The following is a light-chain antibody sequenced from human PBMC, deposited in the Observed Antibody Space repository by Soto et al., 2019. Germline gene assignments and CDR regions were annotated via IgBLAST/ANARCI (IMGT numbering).Light chain of an antibody. CDR2: DAS. J-gene: IGKJ4*01. V-gene: IGKV3-11*01. CDR3: QQRSNWPPVT. Sequence: EIVLTQSPATLSLSPGERATLSYRASQSVSSHLAWYQQKPGQAPRLRIYDASNRATGIPARFSGSGSGTDFTLTISSLEPEDFAIYYCQQRSNWPPVTFGGGTKVEIK. CDR1: QSVSSH.